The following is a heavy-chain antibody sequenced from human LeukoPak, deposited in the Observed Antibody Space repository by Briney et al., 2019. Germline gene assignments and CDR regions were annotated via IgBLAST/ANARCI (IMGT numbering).Heavy chain of an antibody. CDR2: ISRSSTYT. Sequence: GGSLRLSCAASGFTFSIYSMHWVRQAPGKGLEWVSSISRSSTYTYYADSVKGRFTIPRDNAKNSLFLQMNSLRAEDTAVYYCARESPGEAPPYWGQGTLVTVSS. CDR3: ARESPGEAPPY. V-gene: IGHV3-21*01. J-gene: IGHJ4*02. CDR1: GFTFSIYS. D-gene: IGHD7-27*01.